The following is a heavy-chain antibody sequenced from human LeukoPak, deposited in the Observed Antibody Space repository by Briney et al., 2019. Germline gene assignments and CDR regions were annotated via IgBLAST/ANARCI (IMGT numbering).Heavy chain of an antibody. CDR3: ARDGPRIAALGEDFDY. J-gene: IGHJ4*02. V-gene: IGHV1-46*01. CDR2: INPSGGST. Sequence: ASVKVSCKASGYTFTSYYMHWVRQAPGQGPEWMGIINPSGGSTSYAQKFQGRVTMTRDTSTSTAYMELSSLRSEDTAVYYCARDGPRIAALGEDFDYWGQGTLVTVSS. CDR1: GYTFTSYY. D-gene: IGHD6-6*01.